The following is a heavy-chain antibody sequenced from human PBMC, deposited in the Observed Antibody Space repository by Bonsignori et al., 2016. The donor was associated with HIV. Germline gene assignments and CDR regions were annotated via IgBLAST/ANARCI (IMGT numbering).Heavy chain of an antibody. Sequence: SETLSLTCAVYGGSFSGYYWSWIRQPPGKGLEWIGEIIHSGSTNYNPSLKSRLTISVDTSKNQFSLNLTSVTAADTAVYYCARSLAARRWRITIFGAEMDVWGKGTTVTVSS. CDR3: ARSLAARRWRITIFGAEMDV. CDR2: IIHSGST. CDR1: GGSFSGYY. J-gene: IGHJ6*04. D-gene: IGHD3-3*01. V-gene: IGHV4-34*12.